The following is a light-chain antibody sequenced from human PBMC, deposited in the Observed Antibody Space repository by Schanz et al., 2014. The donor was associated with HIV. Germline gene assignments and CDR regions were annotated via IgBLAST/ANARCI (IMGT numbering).Light chain of an antibody. CDR1: QSISSY. V-gene: IGKV1-39*01. J-gene: IGKJ1*01. CDR2: TAS. CDR3: LQDYDYPLT. Sequence: DIQMTQSPSSLSASVGDRVTITCRASQSISSYLNWYQQKPGKAPKLLIFTASSLQGGVPSRFSGGGSGTDFTLTISSLQPEDFATYYCLQDYDYPLTFGQGTKVEIK.